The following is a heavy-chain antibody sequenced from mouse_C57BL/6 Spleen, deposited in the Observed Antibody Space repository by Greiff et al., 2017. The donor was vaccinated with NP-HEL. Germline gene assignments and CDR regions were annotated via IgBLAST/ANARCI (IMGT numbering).Heavy chain of an antibody. CDR1: GYTFTDHT. J-gene: IGHJ1*03. CDR3: AREVYGNYGYFDV. V-gene: IGHV1-78*01. D-gene: IGHD2-1*01. CDR2: IYPRDGST. Sequence: VQLQQSDAELVKPGASVKISCKVSGYTFTDHTIHWMKQRPEQGLEWIGYIYPRDGSTKYNEKFKGKATLTADKSSSTAYMQLNSLTSEDSAGYFCAREVYGNYGYFDVWGTGTTVTVSS.